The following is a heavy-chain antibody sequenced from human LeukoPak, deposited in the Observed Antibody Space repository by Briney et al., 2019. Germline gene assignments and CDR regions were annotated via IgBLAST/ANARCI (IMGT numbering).Heavy chain of an antibody. D-gene: IGHD3-10*01. CDR2: ISYDGSNK. CDR1: GFTFSSYG. J-gene: IGHJ6*03. V-gene: IGHV3-30*03. Sequence: GRSLRLSCAASGFTFSSYGMHWVRQAPGKGLESVAVISYDGSNKYYADSVKGRFTISRDNSKNTLYLQMNSLRAEDTAVYYCARDRGLYGSGSYGYYYYYYMDVWGKGTTVTVSS. CDR3: ARDRGLYGSGSYGYYYYYYMDV.